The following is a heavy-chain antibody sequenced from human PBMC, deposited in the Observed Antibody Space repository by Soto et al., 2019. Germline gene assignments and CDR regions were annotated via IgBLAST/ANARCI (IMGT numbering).Heavy chain of an antibody. V-gene: IGHV4-30-2*01. CDR1: GGSISSGDYY. J-gene: IGHJ4*02. D-gene: IGHD3-3*01. CDR3: ARSGLRFLEWLSHGPYYFDY. Sequence: PSETLSLTCTVSGGSISSGDYYWSWIRQPPGKGLEWIGYIYHSGSTYYNPSLKSRVTISVDRSKNQFSLKLSSVTAADTAVYYCARSGLRFLEWLSHGPYYFDYWGQGTLVTVSS. CDR2: IYHSGST.